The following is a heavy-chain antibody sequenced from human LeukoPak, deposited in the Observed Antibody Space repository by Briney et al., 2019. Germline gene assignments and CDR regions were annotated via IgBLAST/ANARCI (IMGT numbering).Heavy chain of an antibody. Sequence: SVKVSCKASGGTFSRYAISWVRQAPGQGLEWMGRIIPIIGIVNYAQKFQGRVTITADKSTSTDYMELSSLRSEDTAVYYCARVPSGYTPNANYYYSGMDVWGQGTTVTVSS. J-gene: IGHJ6*02. V-gene: IGHV1-69*04. CDR3: ARVPSGYTPNANYYYSGMDV. CDR1: GGTFSRYA. D-gene: IGHD5-12*01. CDR2: IIPIIGIV.